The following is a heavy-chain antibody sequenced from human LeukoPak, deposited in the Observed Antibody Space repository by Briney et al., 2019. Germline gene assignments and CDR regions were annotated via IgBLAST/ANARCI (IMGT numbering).Heavy chain of an antibody. CDR2: FDPEDGET. V-gene: IGHV1-24*01. J-gene: IGHJ4*02. Sequence: ASVKVSCKVSGYTLTELSMHWVRQAPGKGLEWMGGFDPEDGETIYAQKFQGRVTMTEDTSTDTAYMELSSLRSGDTAVYYCATSHSGSYSAFDYWGQGTLVTVSS. CDR1: GYTLTELS. CDR3: ATSHSGSYSAFDY. D-gene: IGHD1-26*01.